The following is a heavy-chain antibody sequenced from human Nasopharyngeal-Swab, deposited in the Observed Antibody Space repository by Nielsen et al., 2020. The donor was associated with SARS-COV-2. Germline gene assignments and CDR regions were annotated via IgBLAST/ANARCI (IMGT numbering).Heavy chain of an antibody. Sequence: GESLKISCAASGFTFSSYAMHWVRQAPGKGLEWVAVISYDGSNKYYADSVKGRFTISRDNSKNTLYLQMNSLRAEDTAVYYCARDLRLAVAGTDWFDPWGQGTLVTVSS. V-gene: IGHV3-30-3*01. J-gene: IGHJ5*02. D-gene: IGHD6-13*01. CDR2: ISYDGSNK. CDR1: GFTFSSYA. CDR3: ARDLRLAVAGTDWFDP.